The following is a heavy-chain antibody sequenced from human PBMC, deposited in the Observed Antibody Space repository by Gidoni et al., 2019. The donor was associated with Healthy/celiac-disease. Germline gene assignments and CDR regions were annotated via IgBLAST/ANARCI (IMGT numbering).Heavy chain of an antibody. D-gene: IGHD3-3*01. CDR2: INPNSGGT. CDR1: GYTFTGYH. J-gene: IGHJ3*02. V-gene: IGHV1-2*02. Sequence: QVQLVQSGAEVKKPGASVKVFCRASGYTFTGYHMHWVRQDPGQGLEWMGWINPNSGGTNYAQKFQGRVTMTRDTSISTAYMELSRLRSDDTAVYYCARDRRGYDFWSGYSRGAFDIWGQGTMVTVSS. CDR3: ARDRRGYDFWSGYSRGAFDI.